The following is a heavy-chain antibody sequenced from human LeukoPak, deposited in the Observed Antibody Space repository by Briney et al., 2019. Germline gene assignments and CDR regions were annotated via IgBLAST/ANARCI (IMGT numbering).Heavy chain of an antibody. CDR1: GFTFSSYA. D-gene: IGHD6-19*01. J-gene: IGHJ5*02. V-gene: IGHV3-30-3*01. CDR3: ARDARSSGWRGDWFDP. CDR2: ISYDGSNK. Sequence: PGGSLRLSCAASGFTFSSYAMHWVRQAPGKGLEWVAVISYDGSNKYYADSVKGRFTISRDNSKNTLYLQMNRLRAEDTAVYYCARDARSSGWRGDWFDPWGQGTLVTVSS.